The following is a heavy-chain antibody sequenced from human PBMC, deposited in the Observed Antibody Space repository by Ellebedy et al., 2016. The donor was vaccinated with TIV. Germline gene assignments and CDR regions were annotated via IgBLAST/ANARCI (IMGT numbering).Heavy chain of an antibody. CDR1: GVPISRYY. CDR2: IYHSGTT. V-gene: IGHV4-31*03. Sequence: SETLSLXXTVSGVPISRYYWSWIRQHPGKGLEWIGYIYHSGTTYYNPSLKSRVSISVDTSKNQVSLRLRSVTVADTAVYYCARDQVVRGGYHGMDVWGQGTTVTVSS. CDR3: ARDQVVRGGYHGMDV. J-gene: IGHJ6*02. D-gene: IGHD3-10*01.